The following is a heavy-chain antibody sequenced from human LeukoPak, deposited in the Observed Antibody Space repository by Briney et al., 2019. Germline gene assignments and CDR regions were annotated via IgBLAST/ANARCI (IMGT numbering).Heavy chain of an antibody. D-gene: IGHD6-13*01. Sequence: GGSLSLSCTASGFPFSDCDTKWFPEAPGKGLEWVSSISYRTSHIYYADSVKGRFTISRDNAKNSLYLQMDSLRAEDTAVYFCGRAFPPLRTAAAGDYWGQGTLVTVSS. CDR2: ISYRTSHI. CDR3: GRAFPPLRTAAAGDY. CDR1: GFPFSDCD. J-gene: IGHJ4*02. V-gene: IGHV3-21*01.